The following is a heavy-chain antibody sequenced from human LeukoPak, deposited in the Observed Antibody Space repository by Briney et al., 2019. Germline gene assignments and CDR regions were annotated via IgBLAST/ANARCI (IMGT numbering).Heavy chain of an antibody. Sequence: SVKVSCKASGGTFSSYAISWVRQAPGQGLEWMGGIIPIFGTANYAQKFQGRVTITADESPSTAYMEPRSLGSEDTAMYYSARNEDIVVVPGASHPGIYNWFDPWGQGTLVTVSS. J-gene: IGHJ5*02. CDR3: ARNEDIVVVPGASHPGIYNWFDP. CDR1: GGTFSSYA. D-gene: IGHD2-2*01. V-gene: IGHV1-69*01. CDR2: IIPIFGTA.